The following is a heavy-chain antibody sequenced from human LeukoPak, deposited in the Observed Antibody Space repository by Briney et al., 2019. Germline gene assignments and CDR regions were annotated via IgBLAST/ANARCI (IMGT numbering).Heavy chain of an antibody. D-gene: IGHD1-20*01. CDR1: GFTFNSYE. CDR2: ISSSGSTI. Sequence: GRSLRLSCAASGFTFNSYEMNWVRQAPGKALEWVSYISSSGSTIYYADSVKGRFTISRDNAKNSLYLQMNSLRAEDTAVYYCARRGYNWKFDYWGQGTLVTVSS. J-gene: IGHJ4*02. V-gene: IGHV3-48*03. CDR3: ARRGYNWKFDY.